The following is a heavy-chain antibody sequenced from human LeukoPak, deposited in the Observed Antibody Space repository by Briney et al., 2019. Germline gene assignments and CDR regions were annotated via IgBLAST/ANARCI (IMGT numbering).Heavy chain of an antibody. CDR2: IYYSGST. CDR3: DRADCSSTSCYKRYADNYYGMDV. Sequence: SETLSLTCTVSGGSISSGDYYWRWIRQPPGTGLEWIGYIYYSGSTYYNPSLKSRATISVDTSKNQFSLKLSSVTAADTAVYYCDRADCSSTSCYKRYADNYYGMDVWGQGTTVTVSS. J-gene: IGHJ6*02. CDR1: GGSISSGDYY. V-gene: IGHV4-30-4*01. D-gene: IGHD2-2*02.